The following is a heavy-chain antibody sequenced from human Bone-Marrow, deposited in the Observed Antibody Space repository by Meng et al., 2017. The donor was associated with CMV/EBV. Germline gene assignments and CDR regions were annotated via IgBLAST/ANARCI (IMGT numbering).Heavy chain of an antibody. CDR3: ASSKYYDFWSGYYRFDYYGMDV. CDR2: ISGSGGST. V-gene: IGHV3-23*01. J-gene: IGHJ6*02. CDR1: GFTFSSYA. D-gene: IGHD3-3*01. Sequence: GGSLRLSCAASGFTFSSYAMSWVRQAPGKGLEWVSAISGSGGSTYYADSVKGRFTISRDNSKNTLYLQMNSLRAEDTAVYYCASSKYYDFWSGYYRFDYYGMDVWGQGTTVTVSS.